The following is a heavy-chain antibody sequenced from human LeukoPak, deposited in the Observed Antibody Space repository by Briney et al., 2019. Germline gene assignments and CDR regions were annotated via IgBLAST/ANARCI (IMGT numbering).Heavy chain of an antibody. V-gene: IGHV1-2*02. J-gene: IGHJ6*03. CDR3: ARDGNAHKVGATRAYYYYYYMDV. CDR2: INPNSGGT. D-gene: IGHD1-26*01. CDR1: GYTFTGYY. Sequence: ASVKVSCKASGYTFTGYYMHWVRQAPGQGLEWMGWINPNSGGTNYAQKFQGRVTMTTDTSTSTAYMELRSLRSDDTAVYYCARDGNAHKVGATRAYYYYYYMDVWGKGTTVTVSS.